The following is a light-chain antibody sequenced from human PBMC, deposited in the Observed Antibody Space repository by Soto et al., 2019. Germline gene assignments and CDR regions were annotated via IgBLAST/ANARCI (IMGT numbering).Light chain of an antibody. CDR3: SSHAGSTNYMV. V-gene: IGLV2-8*01. CDR1: SSDVGGYNY. J-gene: IGLJ3*02. CDR2: EVS. Sequence: QSVLTQPPAASGSPGQSVTISCTGTSSDVGGYNYVSWYQQHPGKAPKLMIYEVSRRPSGVPDRFSGSKSGNTASLTVSGLHAEDEADYHCSSHAGSTNYMVFGGGTKLTVL.